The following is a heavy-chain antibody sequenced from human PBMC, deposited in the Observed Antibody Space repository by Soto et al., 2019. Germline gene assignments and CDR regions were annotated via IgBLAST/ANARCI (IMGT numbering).Heavy chain of an antibody. V-gene: IGHV3-9*01. J-gene: IGHJ6*03. CDR3: AKDSDGGAAAGRYYYYYRDV. CDR1: GFTFDDYA. Sequence: GGSRRLSCAASGFTFDDYAMHWVRQAPGKGLEWVSGISWNSGSIGYADSVKGRFTISRDNAKNSLYLQMNSLRAEDTALYYCAKDSDGGAAAGRYYYYYRDVWGKGTTVTVSS. D-gene: IGHD6-13*01. CDR2: ISWNSGSI.